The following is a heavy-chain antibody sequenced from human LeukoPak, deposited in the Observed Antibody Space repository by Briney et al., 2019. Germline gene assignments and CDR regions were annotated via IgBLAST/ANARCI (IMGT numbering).Heavy chain of an antibody. CDR2: IIPNSGGT. J-gene: IGHJ6*02. Sequence: EASVKVSCKASGYTFTGYYMHWVRQAPGQGLEWMAWIIPNSGGTNYAQKFQGRVTMTRGTSIRTAYMELSRLRSDDTAVYYCARARGTNYYGMDVWGQGTTVIVSS. CDR1: GYTFTGYY. CDR3: ARARGTNYYGMDV. V-gene: IGHV1-2*02. D-gene: IGHD3-16*01.